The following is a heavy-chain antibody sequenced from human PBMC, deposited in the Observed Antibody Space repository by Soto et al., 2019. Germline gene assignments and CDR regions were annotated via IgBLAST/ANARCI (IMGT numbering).Heavy chain of an antibody. V-gene: IGHV4-39*01. Sequence: QLQLQESGPGLVKPSETLSLTCTVSGGSISSSSYYWGWIRQPPGKGLEWIGSIYYSGSTYYNPSLKSRVTISVDTSKNQFSLKLSSVTAADTAVYYCARPGAAAGLDYWGQGTLVTVSS. J-gene: IGHJ4*02. CDR3: ARPGAAAGLDY. D-gene: IGHD6-13*01. CDR1: GGSISSSSYY. CDR2: IYYSGST.